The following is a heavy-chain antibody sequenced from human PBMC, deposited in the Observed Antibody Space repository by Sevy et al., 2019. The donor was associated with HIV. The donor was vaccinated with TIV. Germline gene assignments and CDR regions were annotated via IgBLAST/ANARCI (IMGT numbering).Heavy chain of an antibody. CDR2: ISGSGGST. V-gene: IGHV3-23*01. J-gene: IGHJ5*02. D-gene: IGHD6-13*01. Sequence: GGSLRLSCAASGFTFSSYAMSWVRQAPGKGLEWVSAISGSGGSTYYADSVKGRFTISRDNSKNTLDLQMNSLRAEDTAAYYCAKPPAAGFNWFDPWGQGTLVTVSS. CDR1: GFTFSSYA. CDR3: AKPPAAGFNWFDP.